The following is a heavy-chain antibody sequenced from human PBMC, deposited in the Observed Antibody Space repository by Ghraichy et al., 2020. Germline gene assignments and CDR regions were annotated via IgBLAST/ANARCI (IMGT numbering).Heavy chain of an antibody. D-gene: IGHD5-18*01. CDR2: INSDGSST. CDR1: GFTFSSYW. V-gene: IGHV3-74*01. J-gene: IGHJ4*02. CDR3: LAHTAMVGDFDY. Sequence: GGSLRLSCAASGFTFSSYWMHWVRQAPGKGLVWVSRINSDGSSTSYADSVKGRFTISRDNAKNTLYLQMNSLRAEDTAVYYCLAHTAMVGDFDYWGQGTLVTVSS.